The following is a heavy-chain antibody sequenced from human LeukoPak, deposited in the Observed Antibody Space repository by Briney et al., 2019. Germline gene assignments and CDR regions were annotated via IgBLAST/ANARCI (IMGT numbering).Heavy chain of an antibody. CDR2: IKRDGSEK. V-gene: IGHV3-7*01. CDR3: ARDPYNNNDYTNYGAFDI. CDR1: GFTFSSYW. D-gene: IGHD4-11*01. J-gene: IGHJ3*02. Sequence: GGSLRLSCAASGFTFSSYWMTWVRQAPGKGLEWVANIKRDGSEKQYVDSVKGRFTISRDNAKNSLYLQMNSLRAEDTAVYYCARDPYNNNDYTNYGAFDIWGQGTMVTVSS.